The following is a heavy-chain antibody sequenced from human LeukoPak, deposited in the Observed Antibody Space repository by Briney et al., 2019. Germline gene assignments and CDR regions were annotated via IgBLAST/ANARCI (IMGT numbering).Heavy chain of an antibody. Sequence: PGGSLRLSCAASGFTFSSYSMNWVRQAPGKGLEWVSSISSSSSYIYYADSVKGRFTISRDNAKNSLYLQMNSLRAEDTAVYYCAKGRALEVVAAFNYWGQGIVVTVSS. V-gene: IGHV3-21*01. CDR3: AKGRALEVVAAFNY. J-gene: IGHJ4*02. CDR2: ISSSSSYI. CDR1: GFTFSSYS. D-gene: IGHD2-15*01.